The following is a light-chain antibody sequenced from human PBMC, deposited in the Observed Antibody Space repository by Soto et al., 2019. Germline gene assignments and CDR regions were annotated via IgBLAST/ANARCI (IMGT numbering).Light chain of an antibody. V-gene: IGKV3-11*01. CDR2: DAF. CDR3: QDRSNWPLFT. Sequence: ENVLTQFPVTLSLSPGERATLSCRASQNAHTSLAWYRQKPGQAPRLLIYDAFKRAAGIPARFSGSGSGTDFTLTISILETEDSAIYYCQDRSNWPLFTFGGGTKVEIK. J-gene: IGKJ4*01. CDR1: QNAHTS.